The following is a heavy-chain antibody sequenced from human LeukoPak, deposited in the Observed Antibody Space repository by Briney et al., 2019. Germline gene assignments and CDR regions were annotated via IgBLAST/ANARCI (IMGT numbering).Heavy chain of an antibody. V-gene: IGHV4-4*07. CDR1: GGSFSSYY. CDR3: ARDRLGATGHWRIDV. D-gene: IGHD1-26*01. CDR2: IYNSGTT. Sequence: SETLSLTCTVSGGSFSSYYWTWIRHPAGKGLEWIGRIYNSGTTNYSPSLESRVTMSLDTSKNRFSLSLSSVTAADTAVNYCARDRLGATGHWRIDVWGRGTLVTVSS. J-gene: IGHJ2*01.